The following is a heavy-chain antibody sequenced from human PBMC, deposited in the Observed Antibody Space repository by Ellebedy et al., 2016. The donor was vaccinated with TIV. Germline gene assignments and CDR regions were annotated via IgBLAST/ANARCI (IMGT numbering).Heavy chain of an antibody. CDR2: IYAGDSDI. J-gene: IGHJ3*02. V-gene: IGHV5-51*01. Sequence: GESLKISXKGSGYIFTSYWIGWVRQMPGKGLEWMGIIYAGDSDIRYSPSFQGPVTISADKSITTAYLQWGSLKASDTAMYYCARGIRVDHHSYDAFDIWGQGTMVTVSS. D-gene: IGHD5-18*01. CDR1: GYIFTSYW. CDR3: ARGIRVDHHSYDAFDI.